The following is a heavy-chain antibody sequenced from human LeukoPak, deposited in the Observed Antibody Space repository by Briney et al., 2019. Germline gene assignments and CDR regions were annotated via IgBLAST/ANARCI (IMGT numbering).Heavy chain of an antibody. CDR3: AREIAALDAFDI. CDR2: ISSSSSYI. Sequence: GGSLRLSCVASGFTFNTYEMNWVRQAPGKGLEWVSSISSSSSYIYYADSVKGRFTISRDNAKNSLYLRMNSLRAEDTAVYYCAREIAALDAFDIWGQGTMVTVSS. D-gene: IGHD6-6*01. V-gene: IGHV3-21*01. J-gene: IGHJ3*02. CDR1: GFTFNTYE.